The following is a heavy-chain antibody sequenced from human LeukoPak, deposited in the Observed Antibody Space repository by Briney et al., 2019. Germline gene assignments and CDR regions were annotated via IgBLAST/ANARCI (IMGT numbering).Heavy chain of an antibody. J-gene: IGHJ4*02. V-gene: IGHV3-7*03. CDR2: IKQDGSDK. Sequence: GDSLRLSCAASGFTFTKYWMTWVRQAPGKGLEWVGNIKQDGSDKNYMDSVKGRFTISRGNAKNSLYLQMNSLRAEDTAVYYCAREGGRYCSGGSCYSWGQGTLVTVSS. CDR3: AREGGRYCSGGSCYS. D-gene: IGHD2-15*01. CDR1: GFTFTKYW.